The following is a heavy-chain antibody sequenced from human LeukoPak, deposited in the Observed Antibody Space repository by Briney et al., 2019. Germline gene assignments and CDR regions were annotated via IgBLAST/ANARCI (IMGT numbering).Heavy chain of an antibody. CDR1: GYSISSGYY. Sequence: SETLSLTCAVSGYSISSGYYWGWIRQPPGEGLEWIGSIYHSGSTYYNPSLKSRVTISVDTSKNQFSLKLSSATAADTAVYYCAREGRIVCSGGSCYFDYWGQATLVAVSS. J-gene: IGHJ4*02. D-gene: IGHD2-15*01. CDR3: AREGRIVCSGGSCYFDY. V-gene: IGHV4-38-2*02. CDR2: IYHSGST.